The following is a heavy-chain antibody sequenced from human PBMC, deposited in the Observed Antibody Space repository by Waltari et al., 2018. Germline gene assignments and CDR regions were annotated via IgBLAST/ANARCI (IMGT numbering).Heavy chain of an antibody. CDR2: IYYSGSS. CDR3: VRAPYPAPYSGCYYGFDY. V-gene: IGHV4-38-2*01. D-gene: IGHD1-26*01. CDR1: GYSISSGYY. J-gene: IGHJ4*02. Sequence: QVQLQESGPGLVKPSETLSLTCAVSGYSISSGYYWGWIRQPPGKGLEWIGSIYYSGSSSDNPYLKSRVTMSIDTSKSQLSLNLNSVTAADTAVYYCVRAPYPAPYSGCYYGFDYWGQGTLVSVSS.